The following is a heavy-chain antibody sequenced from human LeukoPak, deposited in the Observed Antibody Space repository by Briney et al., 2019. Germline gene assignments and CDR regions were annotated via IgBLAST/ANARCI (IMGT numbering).Heavy chain of an antibody. V-gene: IGHV3-23*01. CDR3: ARDDYSNLGYHYGMDV. J-gene: IGHJ6*02. D-gene: IGHD4-11*01. CDR1: GFTFRSHA. Sequence: PGGSLRLSCVGSGFTFRSHAMSWVRQAPEKGLEFVSGIYENGGTTYYADSVKGRFSISRDNSKNTLYLQMDSLRGEDTAVYYCARDDYSNLGYHYGMDVWGQGTTVTVSS. CDR2: IYENGGTT.